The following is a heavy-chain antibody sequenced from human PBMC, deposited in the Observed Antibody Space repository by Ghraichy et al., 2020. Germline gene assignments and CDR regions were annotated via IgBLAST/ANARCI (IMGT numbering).Heavy chain of an antibody. CDR2: ITGSGDNT. V-gene: IGHV3-23*01. CDR3: AKYSSHWWNDVLDI. J-gene: IGHJ3*02. CDR1: GFTFSSYA. D-gene: IGHD2-8*02. Sequence: GESLNISCAASGFTFSSYAMGWVRQAPGKGLEWVSAITGSGDNTQYADSVKGRFTFFRDNSKNTLYLQLSSLRAEDTTVYYCAKYSSHWWNDVLDIWGQGTMVTVSS.